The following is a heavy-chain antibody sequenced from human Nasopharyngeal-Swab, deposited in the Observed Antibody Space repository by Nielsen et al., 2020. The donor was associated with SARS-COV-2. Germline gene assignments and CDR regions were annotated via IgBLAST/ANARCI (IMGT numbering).Heavy chain of an antibody. J-gene: IGHJ4*02. D-gene: IGHD4-17*01. Sequence: WVRQAPGQRLEWMGWINAGNGNTKYSQKFQGRVTITRDTSASTAYMELSSLGSEDTAVYYCAREDYGDLGGYWGQGTLVTVSS. V-gene: IGHV1-3*01. CDR3: AREDYGDLGGY. CDR2: INAGNGNT.